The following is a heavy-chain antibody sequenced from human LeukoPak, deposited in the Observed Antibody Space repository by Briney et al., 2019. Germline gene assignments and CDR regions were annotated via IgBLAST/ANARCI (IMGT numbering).Heavy chain of an antibody. V-gene: IGHV4-30-2*01. CDR3: ARDLTIFGVVITLDNYYYGMDV. Sequence: SETLSLTCAVSGGSIRSGGYSWSWIRQPPGKGLEWVGYIYDSGSTYYNPSLKSRVTISVDRSKNQFSLKLSSVTAADTAVYYCARDLTIFGVVITLDNYYYGMDVWGQGTTVTVSS. J-gene: IGHJ6*02. CDR1: GGSIRSGGYS. D-gene: IGHD3-3*01. CDR2: IYDSGST.